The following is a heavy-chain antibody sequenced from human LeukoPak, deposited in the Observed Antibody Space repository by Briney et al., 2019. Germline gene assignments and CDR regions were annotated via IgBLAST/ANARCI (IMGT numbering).Heavy chain of an antibody. CDR3: ARMATSTYGMDV. Sequence: QPSETLSLTYTVSGGSISSSSYYWGWIRQPPGKGLEWIGSIYYSGSTYYNPSLKSRVTISVDTSKNQFSLKLSSVTAADTAVYYCARMATSTYGMDVWGQGTTVTVSS. CDR1: GGSISSSSYY. J-gene: IGHJ6*02. D-gene: IGHD5-12*01. CDR2: IYYSGST. V-gene: IGHV4-39*01.